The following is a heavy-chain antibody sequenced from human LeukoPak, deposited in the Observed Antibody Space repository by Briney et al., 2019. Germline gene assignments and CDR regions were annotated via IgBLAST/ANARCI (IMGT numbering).Heavy chain of an antibody. CDR3: ARYGQLGD. V-gene: IGHV3-7*03. D-gene: IGHD6-6*01. J-gene: IGHJ4*02. CDR2: IKQDGSEK. CDR1: GFTFSGYW. Sequence: GGSLRLSCATSGFTFSGYWMSWVRQAPGKGLEWVALIKQDGSEKYYVDSVKGRFTMSRDNAESSLYLQMNSLRVEDTAMYYCARYGQLGDWGRGTLVTVSS.